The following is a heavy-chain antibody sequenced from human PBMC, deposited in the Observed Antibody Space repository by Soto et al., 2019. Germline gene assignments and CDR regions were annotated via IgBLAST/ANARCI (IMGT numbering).Heavy chain of an antibody. CDR3: VRAGSGYYEAYFDY. CDR2: ISYDGTNQ. CDR1: GFTFSNYA. J-gene: IGHJ4*02. Sequence: GGSLRLSCAASGFTFSNYAVHWVRQAPCKGLEWVAIISYDGTNQYYADFVRGRFTISRDNFKSTLYLQMNSLRPDDTALYYCVRAGSGYYEAYFDYWSQGTLLTVSS. D-gene: IGHD3-22*01. V-gene: IGHV3-30-3*01.